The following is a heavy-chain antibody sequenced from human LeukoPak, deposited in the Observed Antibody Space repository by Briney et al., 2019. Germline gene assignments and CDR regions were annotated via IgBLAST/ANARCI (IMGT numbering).Heavy chain of an antibody. D-gene: IGHD6-13*01. V-gene: IGHV1-69*04. CDR3: ARGLSEAAAGNWFDP. CDR2: IIPILGIA. Sequence: GASVKVSCKASGGTFSSYAISWVRQAPGHGLEWMGRIIPILGIANYAQKFQGRVTITADKSTSTAYMELSSLRSEDTAVYYCARGLSEAAAGNWFDPWGQGTLVTVSS. J-gene: IGHJ5*02. CDR1: GGTFSSYA.